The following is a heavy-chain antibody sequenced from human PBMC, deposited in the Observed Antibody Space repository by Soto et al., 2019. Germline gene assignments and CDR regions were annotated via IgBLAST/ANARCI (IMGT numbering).Heavy chain of an antibody. V-gene: IGHV4-39*01. CDR1: VRSISNSSYH. Sequence: SESLSVTFYVSVRSISNSSYHWGWLCQSPGKGLEWIGSIYYSGSTYYNPSLKSRVTISVDTSKNQFSLKLSSVTAADTAVYYCARGWWEREGYVMDVWGQGTTVT. CDR3: ARGWWEREGYVMDV. D-gene: IGHD1-26*01. CDR2: IYYSGST. J-gene: IGHJ6*02.